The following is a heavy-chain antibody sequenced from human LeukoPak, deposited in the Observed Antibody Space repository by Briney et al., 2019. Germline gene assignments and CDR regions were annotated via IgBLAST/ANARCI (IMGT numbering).Heavy chain of an antibody. J-gene: IGHJ6*03. V-gene: IGHV1-69*05. CDR3: AATVVPAAIQGYYYYMDV. D-gene: IGHD2-2*02. CDR1: GGTFSSYA. Sequence: SVKVSCKASGGTFSSYAISWVRQAPGQGLEWMGGIIPIFGTANYAQKFQGRVTITTDESTSTAYMELSSLRSEDTAVYYCAATVVPAAIQGYYYYMDVWGKGTTVTVSS. CDR2: IIPIFGTA.